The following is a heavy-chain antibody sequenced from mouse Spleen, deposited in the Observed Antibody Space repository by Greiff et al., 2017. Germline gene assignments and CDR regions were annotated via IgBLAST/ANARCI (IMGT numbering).Heavy chain of an antibody. J-gene: IGHJ2*01. V-gene: IGHV1-82*01. CDR2: IYPGDGDT. CDR1: GYAFSSSW. CDR3: ARKGYFDY. Sequence: QVQLQQSGPELVKPGASVKISCKASGYAFSSSWMNWVKQRPGKGLEWIGRIYPGDGDTNYNGKFKGKATLTADKSSSTAYMQLSSLTSEDSAVYFCARKGYFDYWSQGTTLTVSS.